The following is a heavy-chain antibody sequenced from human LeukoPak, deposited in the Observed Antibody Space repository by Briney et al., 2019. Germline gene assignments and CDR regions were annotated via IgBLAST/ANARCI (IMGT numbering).Heavy chain of an antibody. CDR1: GFTFSSYS. D-gene: IGHD1-26*01. V-gene: IGHV3-21*01. J-gene: IGHJ4*02. Sequence: KTGGSLRLSCAASGFTFSSYSMNWVRQAPGKGLEWVSSISSSSSYIYYADSVKGRFTISRDNAKNSLYLQMNSLRAEDTAVYYCARTYIVGATPFDYWGQGTLVTVSS. CDR3: ARTYIVGATPFDY. CDR2: ISSSSSYI.